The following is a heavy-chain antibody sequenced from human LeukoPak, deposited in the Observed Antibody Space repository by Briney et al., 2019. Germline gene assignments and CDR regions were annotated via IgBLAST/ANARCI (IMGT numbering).Heavy chain of an antibody. CDR3: ARGFGYGDYISAY. D-gene: IGHD4-17*01. Sequence: PGGSLRVSCAASGFTVSSNYMSWVRQAPGKGLEWVSFIYSGAGTDYADSVKGRFTISTDNAKNSLYLQMNSLRAEDTAVYYCARGFGYGDYISAYWGQGTLVTVSS. V-gene: IGHV3-53*01. CDR1: GFTVSSNY. J-gene: IGHJ4*02. CDR2: IYSGAGT.